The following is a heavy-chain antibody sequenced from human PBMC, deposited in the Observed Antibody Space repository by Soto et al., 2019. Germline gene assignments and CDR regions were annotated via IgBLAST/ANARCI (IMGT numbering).Heavy chain of an antibody. CDR3: ARRVTSSTGWDY. V-gene: IGHV5-51*01. J-gene: IGHJ4*02. CDR1: GYMFTNYW. D-gene: IGHD6-19*01. Sequence: ESLKISCKGSGYMFTNYWIGGVRQMPGKGLEWMGIIHGGDSNTRYSPSFDGQVTISTDKSINTAYLQWSSLTASDTAMYYCARRVTSSTGWDYWGQGTLVTVSS. CDR2: IHGGDSNT.